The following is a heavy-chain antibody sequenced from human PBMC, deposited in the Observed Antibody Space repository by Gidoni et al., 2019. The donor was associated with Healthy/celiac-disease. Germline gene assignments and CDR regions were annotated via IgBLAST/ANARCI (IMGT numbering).Heavy chain of an antibody. CDR2: IIPIFGTA. J-gene: IGHJ6*02. CDR3: ASQLVVVAATHYYYGMDV. D-gene: IGHD2-15*01. Sequence: QVQLVQSGAEVKKPGSSVKVSCKASGGTFSSYAISWVRQAPGQGLEWMGGIIPIFGTANYAQKFQGRVTITADESTSTAYMELSSLRSEDTAVYYCASQLVVVAATHYYYGMDVWGQGTTVTVSS. V-gene: IGHV1-69*01. CDR1: GGTFSSYA.